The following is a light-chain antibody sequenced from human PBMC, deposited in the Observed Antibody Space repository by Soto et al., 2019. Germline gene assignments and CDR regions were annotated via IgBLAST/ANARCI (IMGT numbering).Light chain of an antibody. Sequence: EIVLTQSPHTLSLSPGERASLSCRTSQTISSSYFAWYQQKPGQSPRLLVYAASLRAPGIPDRFSGSGSGADFPLTISRLEPADFAVYYCQHYDGSLPFGVGTRVEIK. J-gene: IGKJ4*01. CDR2: AAS. CDR1: QTISSSY. V-gene: IGKV3-20*01. CDR3: QHYDGSLP.